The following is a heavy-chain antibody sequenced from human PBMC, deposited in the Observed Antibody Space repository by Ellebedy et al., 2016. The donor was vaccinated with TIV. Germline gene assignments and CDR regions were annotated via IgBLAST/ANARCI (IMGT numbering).Heavy chain of an antibody. CDR2: IYYSGST. Sequence: GSLRLSCAASGFTFNSYWMHWIRQPPGKGLEWIGTIYYSGSTYYNPSLKSRVTISVDTSKNQFSLKLSSVTAADTAVYYCARDRRVLGEGWNYGMDVWGQGTTVTVSS. CDR1: GFTFNSYW. J-gene: IGHJ6*02. D-gene: IGHD3-3*01. V-gene: IGHV4-39*07. CDR3: ARDRRVLGEGWNYGMDV.